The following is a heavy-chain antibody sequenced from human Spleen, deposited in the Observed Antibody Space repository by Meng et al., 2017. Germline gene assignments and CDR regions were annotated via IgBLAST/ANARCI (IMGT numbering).Heavy chain of an antibody. D-gene: IGHD3-16*01. CDR3: ARRLGEWDVFDY. V-gene: IGHV4-38-2*01. Sequence: SETLSLTCDVSAYSISSGYYWGWIRQAPGKGLEWIGNIYYTGSSFYNPSLESRVTISVDTSKNQFSLKLSSVIAADTAVYYCARRLGEWDVFDYWGQGTLVTVSS. CDR2: IYYTGSS. J-gene: IGHJ4*02. CDR1: AYSISSGYY.